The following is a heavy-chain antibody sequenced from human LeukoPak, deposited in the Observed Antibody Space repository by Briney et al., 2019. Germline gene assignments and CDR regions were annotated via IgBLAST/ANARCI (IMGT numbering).Heavy chain of an antibody. CDR3: ARGVEPLAANTLAY. CDR1: GFTVITND. V-gene: IGHV3-53*01. D-gene: IGHD1-14*01. Sequence: GGSLRLSCAASGFTVITNDMTWVRQAPGKGLEWVSVLYSDGNTKYAASVQGRFTISRDNFKNTLYLEMNSLSPDDTAVYYCARGVEPLAANTLAYWGQGTLVTVSS. J-gene: IGHJ4*02. CDR2: LYSDGNT.